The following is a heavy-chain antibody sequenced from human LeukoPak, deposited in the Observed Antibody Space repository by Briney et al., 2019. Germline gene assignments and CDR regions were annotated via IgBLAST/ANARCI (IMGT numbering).Heavy chain of an antibody. CDR2: IDPSDSYT. V-gene: IGHV5-10-1*01. CDR3: ARRYNSDYYWDD. CDR1: GYSFTTYW. J-gene: IGHJ4*02. Sequence: GESLRISCRGSGYSFTTYWISWVRQMPGKGLEWMGRIDPSDSYTKYNPSFQGHVTISADKSISTAYLQWSSLKASDSAMYYCARRYNSDYYWDDWGQGTLVTVSS. D-gene: IGHD6-25*01.